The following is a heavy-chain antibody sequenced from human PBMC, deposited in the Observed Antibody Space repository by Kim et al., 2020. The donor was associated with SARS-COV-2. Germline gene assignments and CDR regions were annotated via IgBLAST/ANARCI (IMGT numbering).Heavy chain of an antibody. CDR2: VNSDETTT. CDR3: ASYRGSLEAVDI. CDR1: GFIFSSYW. J-gene: IGHJ3*02. V-gene: IGHV3-74*03. Sequence: GGSLRLSCEASGFIFSSYWMHWVRQVPGKGLVWVSRVNSDETTTTYADSVRGRFTISRDNAKNTLYLQMNSLRAEDTALYYCASYRGSLEAVDIWGQGTMVTVSS. D-gene: IGHD1-26*01.